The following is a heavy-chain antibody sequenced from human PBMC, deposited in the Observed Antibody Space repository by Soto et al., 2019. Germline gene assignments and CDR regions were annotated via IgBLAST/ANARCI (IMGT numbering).Heavy chain of an antibody. CDR3: ARGYDYVGGLVY. V-gene: IGHV1-8*01. CDR2: MNPNSGIT. CDR1: GYTFTNYD. Sequence: QVQLVQSGTEVKKPGASVKVSCKASGYTFTNYDINWVRQATGQGLEFMGWMNPNSGITDYAQKFQGRLTMTRDTSINTAYLEVDSLRSDDTAVYYCARGYDYVGGLVYWGQGTLVTVSS. D-gene: IGHD3-16*01. J-gene: IGHJ4*02.